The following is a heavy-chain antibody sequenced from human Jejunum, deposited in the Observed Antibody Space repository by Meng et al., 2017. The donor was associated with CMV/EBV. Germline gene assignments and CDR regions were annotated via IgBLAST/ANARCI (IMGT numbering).Heavy chain of an antibody. V-gene: IGHV4-39*06. CDR3: AKLGKSGNRAAFFDP. J-gene: IGHJ5*02. CDR1: ICSHSSD. CDR2: FYFGGYT. Sequence: ICSHSSDRGWIRQSLGKGQELIESFYFGGYTYFNPSIKDRVYISEDTSKNHFTLKVDSESAAKTAIYYCAKLGKSGNRAAFFDPWGPGILVTVSS. D-gene: IGHD2/OR15-2a*01.